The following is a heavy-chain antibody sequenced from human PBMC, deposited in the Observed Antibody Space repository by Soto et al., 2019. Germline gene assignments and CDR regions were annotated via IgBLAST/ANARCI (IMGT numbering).Heavy chain of an antibody. CDR2: IWYDGSNK. V-gene: IGHV3-33*01. D-gene: IGHD3-16*02. Sequence: PGGSLRLSCAASGFTFSSYGMHWVRQAPGKGLEWVAVIWYDGSNKYYADSVKGRFTISRDNSKNTLYLQMNSLRAEDTAVYYCARESATYVWGSYRYPIDYWGQGTLVTVSS. J-gene: IGHJ4*02. CDR1: GFTFSSYG. CDR3: ARESATYVWGSYRYPIDY.